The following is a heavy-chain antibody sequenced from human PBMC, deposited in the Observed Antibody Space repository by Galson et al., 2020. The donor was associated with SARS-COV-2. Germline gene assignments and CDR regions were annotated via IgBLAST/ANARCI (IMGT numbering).Heavy chain of an antibody. V-gene: IGHV4-34*01. D-gene: IGHD2-2*01. CDR2: INHSGST. J-gene: IGHJ6*02. CDR1: GGSFSGYY. CDR3: ARGKRYCSSTSCLLYYYYYGMDG. Sequence: SETLSLTCAVYGGSFSGYYWSWIRQPPGKGLEWIGEINHSGSTNYNPSLKSRVTISVDTSKNQFSLKLSSVTAADTAVYYCARGKRYCSSTSCLLYYYYYGMDGWGQGTTVTVSS.